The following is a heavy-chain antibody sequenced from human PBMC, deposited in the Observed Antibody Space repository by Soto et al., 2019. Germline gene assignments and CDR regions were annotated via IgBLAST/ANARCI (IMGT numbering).Heavy chain of an antibody. Sequence: LETLSLTCAVSGGYISSTTYYWGWIRQPPGKGLEWIGTISYSGATYYNPSLKSRVTISVDTSNNQLFLKLTSVTAADTAVYYCATDLYYYETTGFYFFLPLDYWGQGALVTVSS. D-gene: IGHD3-22*01. CDR1: GGYISSTTYY. CDR3: ATDLYYYETTGFYFFLPLDY. CDR2: ISYSGAT. V-gene: IGHV4-39*01. J-gene: IGHJ4*02.